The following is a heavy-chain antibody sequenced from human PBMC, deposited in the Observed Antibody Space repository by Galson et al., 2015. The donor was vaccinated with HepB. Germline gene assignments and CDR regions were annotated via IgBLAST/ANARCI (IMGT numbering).Heavy chain of an antibody. J-gene: IGHJ4*02. V-gene: IGHV3-53*01. CDR3: ARDSRWAGGDCYSDY. D-gene: IGHD2-21*02. Sequence: SLRLSCAASGFTVSSNYMSWVRQAPGKGLEWVSVIYSGGSTYYADSVKGRFTISRDNSKNTLYLQMNSLRAEDTAVYYCARDSRWAGGDCYSDYWGQGTLVTVSS. CDR2: IYSGGST. CDR1: GFTVSSNY.